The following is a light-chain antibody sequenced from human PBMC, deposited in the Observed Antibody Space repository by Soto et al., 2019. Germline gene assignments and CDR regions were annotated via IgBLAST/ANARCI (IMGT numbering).Light chain of an antibody. CDR3: QTWGTGPWV. Sequence: QSVLTQSPSASASLGASVKLTCTLSSGHSSYAIAWHQQQPEKGPRYLMKVNSDGSHSKGDGIPDRFSGSSSGAERYLIISSLQSEDEADYYCQTWGTGPWVFGGGTKLTVL. CDR1: SGHSSYA. J-gene: IGLJ3*02. CDR2: VNSDGSH. V-gene: IGLV4-69*01.